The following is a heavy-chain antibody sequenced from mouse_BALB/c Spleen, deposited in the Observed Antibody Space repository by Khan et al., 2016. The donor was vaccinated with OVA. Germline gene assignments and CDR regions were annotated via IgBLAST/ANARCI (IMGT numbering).Heavy chain of an antibody. J-gene: IGHJ2*01. Sequence: EVQLVESGGGLVQPGGSRKLSCAASGFTFSRFGMHWVRQAPEKGLEWVAYISSGSSTIYYADTVKGRFTISGDNPKHTLFLQMTSLRSEDTAMYYCARDSNFDYWGQGTTLTVSS. CDR3: ARDSNFDY. V-gene: IGHV5-17*02. CDR1: GFTFSRFG. CDR2: ISSGSSTI.